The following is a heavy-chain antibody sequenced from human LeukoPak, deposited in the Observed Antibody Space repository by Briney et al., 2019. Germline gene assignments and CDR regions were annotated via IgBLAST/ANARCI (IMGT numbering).Heavy chain of an antibody. Sequence: GGSLRLSCAASEFTFSSYAMSWVRQAPGKGLEWVSAISGSGGSTYYADSVKGRFTISRDNSKNTLYLQMNSLRAEDTAVYYCAKDGGSTVVVTEYYFDYWGQGTLVTVSS. J-gene: IGHJ4*02. CDR1: EFTFSSYA. CDR3: AKDGGSTVVVTEYYFDY. D-gene: IGHD3-22*01. V-gene: IGHV3-23*01. CDR2: ISGSGGST.